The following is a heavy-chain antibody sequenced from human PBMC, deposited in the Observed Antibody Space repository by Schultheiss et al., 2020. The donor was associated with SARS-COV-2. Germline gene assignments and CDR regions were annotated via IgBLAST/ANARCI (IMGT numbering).Heavy chain of an antibody. V-gene: IGHV4-61*01. CDR2: IYYTGST. Sequence: SETLSLTCTVSGGSVSSVSYYYSWIRQPPGKGLEWIGYIYYTGSTNYNPSLKSRVTISVDTSKNQFSLKLRSMTAADTAVYYCARDEGHCSSTSCYSYYGLDVWGQGTTVTVSS. J-gene: IGHJ6*02. CDR1: GGSVSSVSYY. D-gene: IGHD2-2*02. CDR3: ARDEGHCSSTSCYSYYGLDV.